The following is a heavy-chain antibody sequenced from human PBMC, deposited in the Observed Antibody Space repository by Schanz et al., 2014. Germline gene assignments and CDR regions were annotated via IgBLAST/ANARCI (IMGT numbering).Heavy chain of an antibody. CDR3: ARDGVDAAAGGNY. CDR2: ISAYTNNT. Sequence: QVHLVQSGAEVKKPGASVKVSCKASGYNITSNDVTWVRQAPGQGLEWMGWISAYTNNTNYAQKVQGRVTMTTDTSTGTVYMELSSLRSEDTAVYYCARDGVDAAAGGNYWGQGTLVTVSS. J-gene: IGHJ4*02. D-gene: IGHD6-13*01. V-gene: IGHV1-18*01. CDR1: GYNITSND.